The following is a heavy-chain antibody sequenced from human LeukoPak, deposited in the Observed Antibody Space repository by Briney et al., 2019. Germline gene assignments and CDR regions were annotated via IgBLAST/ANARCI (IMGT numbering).Heavy chain of an antibody. Sequence: GGSLRLSCAASGFTFSSYSTNWVRQAPGKGLEWVSSISSSSSYIYYADSVKGRFTISRDNAKNSLYLQMNSPRAEDTAVYYCARDREVRGPTLDYWGQGTLVTVSS. V-gene: IGHV3-21*01. J-gene: IGHJ4*02. CDR3: ARDREVRGPTLDY. CDR2: ISSSSSYI. CDR1: GFTFSSYS. D-gene: IGHD3-10*01.